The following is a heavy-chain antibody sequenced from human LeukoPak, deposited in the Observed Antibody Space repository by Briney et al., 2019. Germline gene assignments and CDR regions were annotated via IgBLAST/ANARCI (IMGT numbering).Heavy chain of an antibody. D-gene: IGHD3-22*01. V-gene: IGHV3-21*01. CDR2: ISSSSSYI. Sequence: GGFLRLSCAASGFTFSSYSMNWVRQAPGKGLEWVSSISSSSSYIYYADSVKGRFTISRDNAKNSLYLQMNSLRAEDTAVYYCARDSGYYDSSGYEGFGAFDIWGQGTMVTVSS. J-gene: IGHJ3*02. CDR3: ARDSGYYDSSGYEGFGAFDI. CDR1: GFTFSSYS.